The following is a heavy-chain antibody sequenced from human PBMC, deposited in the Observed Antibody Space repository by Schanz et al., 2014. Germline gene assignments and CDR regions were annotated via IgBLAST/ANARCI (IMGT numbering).Heavy chain of an antibody. V-gene: IGHV1-18*04. D-gene: IGHD5-12*01. Sequence: QVQLEQSGAEVKKPGASVKVSCKASGYTFVSYSMHWVRQAPGQGLEWMGWISPYNGNTNYAQKLQGRVTMTADTSTSTAYMDLRSLRSDDTAVYYCARDFSAYVGNYFDYWGQGTLV. CDR1: GYTFVSYS. CDR2: ISPYNGNT. J-gene: IGHJ4*02. CDR3: ARDFSAYVGNYFDY.